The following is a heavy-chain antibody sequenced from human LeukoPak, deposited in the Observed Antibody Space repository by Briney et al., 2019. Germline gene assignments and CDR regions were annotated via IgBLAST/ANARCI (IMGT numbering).Heavy chain of an antibody. D-gene: IGHD2-15*01. V-gene: IGHV1-69*13. J-gene: IGHJ5*02. CDR3: ASHAPEDIVVVVAATGRNWFDP. CDR2: IIPIFGTA. CDR1: GGTFSSYA. Sequence: SVKVSCKASGGTFSSYAISWVRQAPGQGLEWMGGIIPIFGTANYAQKFQGRVTITADESTSTAYMELSSLRSEDTAVYYCASHAPEDIVVVVAATGRNWFDPWGQGTLVTVSS.